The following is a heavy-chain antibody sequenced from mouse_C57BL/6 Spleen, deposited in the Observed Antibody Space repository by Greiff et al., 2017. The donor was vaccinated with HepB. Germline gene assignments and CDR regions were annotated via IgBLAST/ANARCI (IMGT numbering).Heavy chain of an antibody. J-gene: IGHJ4*01. CDR2: IDPETGGT. CDR1: GYTFTDYE. V-gene: IGHV1-15*01. D-gene: IGHD1-1*01. Sequence: QVQLKQSGAELVRPGASVTLSCKASGYTFTDYEMHWVKQTPVHGLEWIGAIDPETGGTAYNQKFKGKAILTADKSSSTAYMELRSLTSEDSAVYYCTKKTRSTYAMDYWGQGTSVTVSS. CDR3: TKKTRSTYAMDY.